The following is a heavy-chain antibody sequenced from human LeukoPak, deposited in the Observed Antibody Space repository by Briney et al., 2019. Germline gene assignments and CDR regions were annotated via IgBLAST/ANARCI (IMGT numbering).Heavy chain of an antibody. J-gene: IGHJ4*02. D-gene: IGHD6-19*01. CDR1: GGSISSGSYY. CDR2: IYTSGST. V-gene: IGHV4-61*02. Sequence: PSETLSLTCTVSGGSISSGSYYWSWIRQPAGKGLEWIGRIYTSGSTNYNPSLKSRVTISVDTSKNQYSLKLSSVTAADTAVYYCASASGWYPYRGQGTLVTVSS. CDR3: ASASGWYPY.